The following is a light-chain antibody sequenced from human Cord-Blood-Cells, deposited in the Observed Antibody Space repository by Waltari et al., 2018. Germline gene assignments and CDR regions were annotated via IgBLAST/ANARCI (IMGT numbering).Light chain of an antibody. CDR1: QSVSSY. V-gene: IGKV3-11*01. Sequence: EIVLTQSPATLSLSPGERATLSCRASQSVSSYLAWYQQKPGQAPRLLIYDAANRATGIPARFSGSWSGTYFTLTISSLEPEDFAVYYCQQRSNWPLTFCGGTKVEIK. J-gene: IGKJ4*01. CDR2: DAA. CDR3: QQRSNWPLT.